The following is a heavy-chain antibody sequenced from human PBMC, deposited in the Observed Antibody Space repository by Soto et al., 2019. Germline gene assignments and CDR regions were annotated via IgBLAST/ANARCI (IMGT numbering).Heavy chain of an antibody. CDR2: FIPILGRA. J-gene: IGHJ5*02. CDR3: ATEQYGSGRGGFDP. D-gene: IGHD6-19*01. CDR1: GGTFRKYA. V-gene: IGHV1-69*01. Sequence: QVQLVQSGAEVKKPGSSVKVSCKASGGTFRKYAINWVRLAPGQGLEWMGGFIPILGRADYAQKFQGRVTITADESTSTGYMELNSLRSEDTAVYYCATEQYGSGRGGFDPWGQGTLVTVSS.